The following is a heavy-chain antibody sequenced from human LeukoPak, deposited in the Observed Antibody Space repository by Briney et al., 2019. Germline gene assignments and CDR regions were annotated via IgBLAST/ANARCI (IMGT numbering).Heavy chain of an antibody. CDR2: IYYSGST. CDR1: GGSISSGGYS. CDR3: ARAREGYYYYYYMDV. J-gene: IGHJ6*03. V-gene: IGHV4-61*08. D-gene: IGHD1-26*01. Sequence: SETLSLTCAVSGGSISSGGYSWSWIRQPPGKGLEWIGYIYYSGSTNYNPSLKSRVTISVDTSKNQFSLKLSSVTAADTAVYYCARAREGYYYYYYMDVWGKGTTVTVSS.